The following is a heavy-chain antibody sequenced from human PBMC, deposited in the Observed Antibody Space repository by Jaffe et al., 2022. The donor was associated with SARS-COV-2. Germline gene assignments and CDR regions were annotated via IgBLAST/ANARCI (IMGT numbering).Heavy chain of an antibody. CDR1: GFTFSSYA. Sequence: EVQLVESGGGLVQPGGSLRLSCAASGFTFSSYAMHWVRQAPGKGLEYVSAISSNGGSTYYANSVKGRFTISRDNSKNTLYLQMGSLRAEDMAVYYCARVSVDSSSWYSVPSRLKVPTNYFDYWGQGTLVTVSS. CDR3: ARVSVDSSSWYSVPSRLKVPTNYFDY. J-gene: IGHJ4*02. D-gene: IGHD6-13*01. V-gene: IGHV3-64*01. CDR2: ISSNGGST.